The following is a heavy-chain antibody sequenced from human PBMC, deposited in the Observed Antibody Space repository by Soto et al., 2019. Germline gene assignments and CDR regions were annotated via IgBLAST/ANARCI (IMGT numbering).Heavy chain of an antibody. CDR1: DFSLNNDRMG. D-gene: IGHD6-19*01. V-gene: IGHV2-26*01. Sequence: PTLGNPTGTLMLTCSVSDFSLNNDRMGVSWIRQSPGKALEWLAHVFSNDEKSYSTSLRSRLTISKDSSRGQVVLTVTNMDPADTATYFCARSSDSSLQYIYYFDYWGPGIPVTVSS. CDR3: ARSSDSSLQYIYYFDY. J-gene: IGHJ4*02. CDR2: VFSNDEK.